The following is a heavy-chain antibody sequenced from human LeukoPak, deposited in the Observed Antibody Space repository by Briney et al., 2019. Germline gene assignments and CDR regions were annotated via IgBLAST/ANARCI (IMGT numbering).Heavy chain of an antibody. Sequence: PSETLSLTCTVSGGSISSSYWSWIRQPPGKGREWSGYISYSGTTNYHPSLKSRLTISVDTSKNHFSLKLNSVTAADTAVYYCARHSGWELRGFDTWGQGTLVTVSS. D-gene: IGHD1-26*01. V-gene: IGHV4-59*08. CDR3: ARHSGWELRGFDT. CDR1: GGSISSSY. J-gene: IGHJ5*02. CDR2: ISYSGTT.